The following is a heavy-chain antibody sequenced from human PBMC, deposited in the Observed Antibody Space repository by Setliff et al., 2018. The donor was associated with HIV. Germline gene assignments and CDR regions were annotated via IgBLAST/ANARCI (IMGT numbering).Heavy chain of an antibody. CDR2: IVDSGST. CDR3: ARAPSCADSWCYMYYYYYYGMDV. CDR1: GGSLTNYY. Sequence: ETLSLTCTLYGGSLTNYYWTWIRQSPEKGLEWIGEIVDSGSTNYSPSLKSRVTISLDTSKKQFSLRLNSVTAADTGVYYCARAPSCADSWCYMYYYYYYGMDVWGRGTTVTVSS. D-gene: IGHD2-8*01. J-gene: IGHJ6*02. V-gene: IGHV4-34*12.